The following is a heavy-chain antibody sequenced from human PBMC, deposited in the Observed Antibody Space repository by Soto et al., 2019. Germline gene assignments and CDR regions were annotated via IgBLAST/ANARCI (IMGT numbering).Heavy chain of an antibody. J-gene: IGHJ5*02. CDR2: IYYSGST. CDR1: GGSISSSRYY. Sequence: SETLSLTCTVYGGSISSSRYYWGWIRQPPGKGLEWIGSIYYSGSTYYNPSLKSRVTISVDTSKNQFSLKLSSVTAADTAVYYCARHQSHSSSYVDPWGQGTLVTVSS. D-gene: IGHD6-13*01. V-gene: IGHV4-39*01. CDR3: ARHQSHSSSYVDP.